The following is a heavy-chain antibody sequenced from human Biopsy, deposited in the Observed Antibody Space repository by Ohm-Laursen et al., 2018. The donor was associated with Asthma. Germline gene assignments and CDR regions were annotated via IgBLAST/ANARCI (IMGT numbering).Heavy chain of an antibody. D-gene: IGHD3-9*01. CDR3: ARTYYDFLTGQVKDVFGV. Sequence: SVKVSCKTSGYTFIHFAIHWVRQAPGQRLEWMGWINTGNGDTKYSQKFQGRVTITRDTSASTAYMELRSLRSEDTATYYCARTYYDFLTGQVKDVFGVWGQGTMVTVSS. CDR2: INTGNGDT. J-gene: IGHJ3*01. CDR1: GYTFIHFA. V-gene: IGHV1-3*04.